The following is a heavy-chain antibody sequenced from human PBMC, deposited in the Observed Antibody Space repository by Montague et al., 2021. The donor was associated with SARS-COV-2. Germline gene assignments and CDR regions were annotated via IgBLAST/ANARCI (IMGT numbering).Heavy chain of an antibody. V-gene: IGHV4-34*01. CDR3: ARGQPPRITFGGIFSYGLDV. D-gene: IGHD3-16*01. CDR2: INHSENT. CDR1: GWSFSGSY. J-gene: IGHJ6*02. Sequence: SETLSLTCAVSGWSFSGSYLTRIRQSPGTGLDSTGEINHSENTNSNPSPKSRVSISVDTSKHQFSLNLRSVTAADTAVYYCARGQPPRITFGGIFSYGLDVWDQGTMICVAS.